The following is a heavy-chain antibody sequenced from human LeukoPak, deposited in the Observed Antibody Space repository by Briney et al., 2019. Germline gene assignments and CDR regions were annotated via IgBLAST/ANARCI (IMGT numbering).Heavy chain of an antibody. Sequence: GGSLRLSCAASGFTFSTYTIHWVRQAPGKGLEWVAVISYDGSHKYYADSVKGRFTISRDNSKNTLYLQMNSLGVEDTAVYYCAGGNVPTNVVAVGFDFWGQGTLVTVSS. CDR3: AGGNVPTNVVAVGFDF. CDR1: GFTFSTYT. V-gene: IGHV3-30*04. CDR2: ISYDGSHK. J-gene: IGHJ4*02. D-gene: IGHD6-13*01.